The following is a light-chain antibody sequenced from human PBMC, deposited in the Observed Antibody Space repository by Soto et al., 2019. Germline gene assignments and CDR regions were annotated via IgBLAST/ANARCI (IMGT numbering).Light chain of an antibody. Sequence: EIVLTQSPGTLSLSPGERATLSCRASQSVSGSYLAWYQQKPGQPPRLLIYDASSRATGIPDRFSGSGSRTDFTLTISRLEPEDFAVYYCQQYGSSPTFGPGTKVDIK. CDR2: DAS. V-gene: IGKV3-20*01. CDR1: QSVSGSY. J-gene: IGKJ1*01. CDR3: QQYGSSPT.